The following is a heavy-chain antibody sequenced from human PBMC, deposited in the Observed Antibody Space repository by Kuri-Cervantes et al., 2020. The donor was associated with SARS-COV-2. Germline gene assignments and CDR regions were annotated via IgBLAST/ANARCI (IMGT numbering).Heavy chain of an antibody. CDR3: ARARRDGYKGPLD. CDR2: IYYSGST. CDR1: GGSISSGDYY. J-gene: IGHJ4*02. D-gene: IGHD5-24*01. V-gene: IGHV4-61*08. Sequence: SETLSLTCTVSGGSISSGDYYWSWIRQPPGKGLEWIGYIYYSGSTNYNPSLKSRVTISVDTSKNQFSLKLSSVTAADTAVYYCARARRDGYKGPLDWGQGALVTVSS.